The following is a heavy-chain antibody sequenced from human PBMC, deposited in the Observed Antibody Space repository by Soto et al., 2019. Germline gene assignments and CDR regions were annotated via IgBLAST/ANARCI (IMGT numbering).Heavy chain of an antibody. CDR2: IKQDGTAK. CDR1: GFTFRSYW. CDR3: ASSSPGSYNYFYYGMNV. J-gene: IGHJ6*02. V-gene: IGHV3-7*03. Sequence: GGSLRLSCAASGFTFRSYWMSWVRQAPGKGLEWVANIKQDGTAKYYVDSVKGRFTISKDNAKNSLYLKMNSLRAEYTAVYYCASSSPGSYNYFYYGMNVWDRGAAVTVAS. D-gene: IGHD1-26*01.